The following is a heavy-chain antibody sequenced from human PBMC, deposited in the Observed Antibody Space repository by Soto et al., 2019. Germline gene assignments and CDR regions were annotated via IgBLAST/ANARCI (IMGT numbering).Heavy chain of an antibody. CDR3: LRSIHFYDATYGPPDGFAI. CDR1: GFTFRSSA. CDR2: ISDNGGST. V-gene: IGHV3-23*01. D-gene: IGHD3-22*01. J-gene: IGHJ3*02. Sequence: GGSLRLSCAASGFTFRSSAMSWVRQAPGKGLEWVSTISDNGGSTFHADSVNGRFTISRDNSESMLYLQMDSLGAEDTAVYFCLRSIHFYDATYGPPDGFAIWGRGTKVT.